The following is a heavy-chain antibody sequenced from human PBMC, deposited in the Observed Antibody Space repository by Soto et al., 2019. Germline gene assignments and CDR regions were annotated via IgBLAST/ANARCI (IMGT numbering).Heavy chain of an antibody. CDR2: FDPEDGET. Sequence: QVQLVQSGAEVKKPGASVEVSCKVSGYTLTELSMHWVRQAPGKGLEWMGGFDPEDGETIYAQKFQGRVTMTEDTSTDTAYMELSSLRSEDTAVYYCATDRRQLWPRPYYYGMDVWGQGTTVTVSS. V-gene: IGHV1-24*01. J-gene: IGHJ6*02. CDR1: GYTLTELS. CDR3: ATDRRQLWPRPYYYGMDV. D-gene: IGHD5-18*01.